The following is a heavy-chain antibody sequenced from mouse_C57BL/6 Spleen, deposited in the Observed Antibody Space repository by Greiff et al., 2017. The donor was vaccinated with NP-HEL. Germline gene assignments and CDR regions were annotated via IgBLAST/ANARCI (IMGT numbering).Heavy chain of an antibody. CDR3: ASRGGTSWFAY. CDR2: IWGVGST. Sequence: VQLVESGPGLVAPSQSLSITCTVSGFSLTSYGVDWVRQSPGKGLEWLGVIWGVGSTNYNSARKSRLSISKDNSKSQVFLKMNSLQTDDTAMYYCASRGGTSWFAYWGQGTLVTVSA. CDR1: GFSLTSYG. J-gene: IGHJ3*01. D-gene: IGHD4-1*01. V-gene: IGHV2-6*01.